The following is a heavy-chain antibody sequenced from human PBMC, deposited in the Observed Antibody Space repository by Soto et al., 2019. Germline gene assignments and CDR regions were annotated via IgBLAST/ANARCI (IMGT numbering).Heavy chain of an antibody. D-gene: IGHD5-12*01. CDR3: ARDFRASVATIPYYYYGMDV. J-gene: IGHJ6*02. V-gene: IGHV3-30-3*01. Sequence: PGGSLRLSCAASGFTFSSYVMHWVRQAPGKGLEWVAVISYDGSNKYYADSVKGRFTISRDNSKNTLYLQMNSLRAEDTAVYYCARDFRASVATIPYYYYGMDVWGQGTTVTVSS. CDR2: ISYDGSNK. CDR1: GFTFSSYV.